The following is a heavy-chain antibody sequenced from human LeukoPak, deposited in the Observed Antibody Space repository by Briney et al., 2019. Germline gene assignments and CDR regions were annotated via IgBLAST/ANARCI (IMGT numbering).Heavy chain of an antibody. V-gene: IGHV3-15*05. J-gene: IGHJ4*02. CDR1: GFSVINAW. CDR2: IKSRADGGTT. CDR3: LIFPGR. D-gene: IGHD3-3*01. Sequence: ERSLRLSCAASGFSVINAWMSWVRQAPGQGLEWVGRIKSRADGGTTGYAAPVEGRFSISRDDSENTLYLQMNSLQLDDTALYYCLIFPGRWGQGTLVTVSS.